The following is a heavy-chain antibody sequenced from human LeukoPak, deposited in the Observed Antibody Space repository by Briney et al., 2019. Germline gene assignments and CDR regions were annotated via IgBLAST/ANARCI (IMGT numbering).Heavy chain of an antibody. CDR1: GFTFSSYG. J-gene: IGHJ4*02. V-gene: IGHV3-23*01. Sequence: GGSLRLSCAASGFTFSSYGMSWVRQAPGKGLEWVSAISGSGGSTYYADSVKDRFTISRDNSKNTLYLQMNSLRAEDTAVYYCAKSGRDSYDPSFDYWGQGTLVTVSS. D-gene: IGHD5-18*01. CDR2: ISGSGGST. CDR3: AKSGRDSYDPSFDY.